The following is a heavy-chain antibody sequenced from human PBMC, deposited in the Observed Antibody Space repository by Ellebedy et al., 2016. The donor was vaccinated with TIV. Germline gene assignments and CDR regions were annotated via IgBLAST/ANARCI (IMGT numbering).Heavy chain of an antibody. Sequence: AASVKVSCNASGYTFTGYYMHWVRQAPGQGLEWMGWINPNSGGTNYAPKFQGRVTMTRDTSISTAYMELSRLRSDDTAVYYCAIQTRLFSFDYWGQGTLVTVSS. CDR2: INPNSGGT. J-gene: IGHJ4*02. D-gene: IGHD1-1*01. CDR3: AIQTRLFSFDY. V-gene: IGHV1-2*02. CDR1: GYTFTGYY.